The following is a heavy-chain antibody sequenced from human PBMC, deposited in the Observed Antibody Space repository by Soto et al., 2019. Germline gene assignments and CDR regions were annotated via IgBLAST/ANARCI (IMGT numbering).Heavy chain of an antibody. CDR1: GGSISSSNW. V-gene: IGHV4-4*02. CDR2: IYHSGST. Sequence: QVQLQESGPGLVKPSGTLSLTCAVSGGSISSSNWWSWVRQPPGKGLEWIGEIYHSGSTNYNPSLKSRVPLSVDKSKNQSPLKLSSVTAADTAVYYCARVSGSYYYGMDVWGQGITVTVSS. J-gene: IGHJ6*02. CDR3: ARVSGSYYYGMDV. D-gene: IGHD1-26*01.